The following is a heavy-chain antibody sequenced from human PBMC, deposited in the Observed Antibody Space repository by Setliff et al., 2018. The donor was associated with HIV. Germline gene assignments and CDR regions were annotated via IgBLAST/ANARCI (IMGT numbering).Heavy chain of an antibody. CDR2: IIPIFGTT. Sequence: GASVKVSCKASGYTLSTYGISWVRQAPGQGLEWMGGIIPIFGTTHYAQKFQGRVTVTADESTSTAYMQLSSLRSDDTAVYYCARGATYYNFWGVWGKGTTVTVSS. J-gene: IGHJ6*04. CDR1: GYTLSTYG. D-gene: IGHD3-3*01. V-gene: IGHV1-69*13. CDR3: ARGATYYNFWGV.